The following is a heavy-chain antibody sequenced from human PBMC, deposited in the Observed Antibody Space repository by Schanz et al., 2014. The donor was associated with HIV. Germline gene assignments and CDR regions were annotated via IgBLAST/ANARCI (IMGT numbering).Heavy chain of an antibody. Sequence: EEHLLESGGDLIQPGGSLRLSCVASGFPFSNFAMSWVRQDPGRGLEWVSAISATGGSTYYADSVKGRFTISRDNSKNTLSLHMNSLRVEDTAVYYCAKAKGSYSATTCYFDFWGQGTLVTVSS. CDR3: AKAKGSYSATTCYFDF. D-gene: IGHD1-26*01. CDR1: GFPFSNFA. J-gene: IGHJ4*02. CDR2: ISATGGST. V-gene: IGHV3-23*01.